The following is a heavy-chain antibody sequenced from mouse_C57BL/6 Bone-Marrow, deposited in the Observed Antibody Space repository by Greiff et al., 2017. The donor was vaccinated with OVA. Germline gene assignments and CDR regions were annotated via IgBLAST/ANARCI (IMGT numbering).Heavy chain of an antibody. Sequence: VQLKESGPELVKPGASVKISCKASGYTFTDYYMNWVKQSHGKSLEWIGDINPNNGGTSYNQKFKGKATFTVDKSSSTAYMELRSLTSEDSAVYYCARSYYRLFAYWGQGTLVTVSA. D-gene: IGHD2-14*01. V-gene: IGHV1-26*01. J-gene: IGHJ3*01. CDR2: INPNNGGT. CDR1: GYTFTDYY. CDR3: ARSYYRLFAY.